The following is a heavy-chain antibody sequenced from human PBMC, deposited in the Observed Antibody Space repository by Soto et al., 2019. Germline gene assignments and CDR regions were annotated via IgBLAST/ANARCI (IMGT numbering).Heavy chain of an antibody. V-gene: IGHV1-2*04. CDR3: VRGLASAYLDS. Sequence: ASVKVSCKASGYTFTGYYIHWVRQAPGQGLEWMGRINPNSGGTNYAQKFQGWVTMTRDTSISTAYMELSRLNSDDTAVYYCVRGLASAYLDSWGQGNLVTVSS. J-gene: IGHJ4*02. CDR1: GYTFTGYY. CDR2: INPNSGGT.